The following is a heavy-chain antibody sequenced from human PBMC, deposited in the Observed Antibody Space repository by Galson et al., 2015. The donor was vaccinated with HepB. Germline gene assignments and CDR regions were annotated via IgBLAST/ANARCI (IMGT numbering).Heavy chain of an antibody. J-gene: IGHJ2*01. V-gene: IGHV3-48*04. CDR1: GFTFSSYS. CDR2: ISVSSSTI. D-gene: IGHD3-16*01. CDR3: ARGLPNDWSFDL. Sequence: SLRLSCAASGFTFSSYSMNWVRQAPGKGLDWLSYISVSSSTIYYADSVKGRFTISRDNARNSLYLQMKSLRAEDTAVYYCARGLPNDWSFDLWGRGTLVTVSS.